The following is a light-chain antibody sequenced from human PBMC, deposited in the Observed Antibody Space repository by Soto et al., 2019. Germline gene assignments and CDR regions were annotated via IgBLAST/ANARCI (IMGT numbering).Light chain of an antibody. J-gene: IGKJ1*01. CDR2: GAS. V-gene: IGKV3-15*01. Sequence: EIVMTQSPDTLSVSPGESATLSCRASQSVANNLAWYQQKPGQAPRLLIYGASTRATGFPARFSGSGSGTEVTLTISSLQSEDFAVYYCQQYNNWPPTWTFGQGTKVEIK. CDR1: QSVANN. CDR3: QQYNNWPPTWT.